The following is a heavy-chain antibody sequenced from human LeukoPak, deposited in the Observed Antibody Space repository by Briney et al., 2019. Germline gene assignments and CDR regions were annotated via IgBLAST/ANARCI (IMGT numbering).Heavy chain of an antibody. CDR1: GFTFSSSW. V-gene: IGHV3-7*01. Sequence: GGSLRLSCAASGFTFSSSWMSWVRQAPGKGLEWVANINQDGSETYYVDSVKGRFTISRDNAKNSLYLQMNSLRAEDTAVYYCARGRVRIPAAMRYYYMDVWGKGTTVTVSS. J-gene: IGHJ6*03. CDR3: ARGRVRIPAAMRYYYMDV. CDR2: INQDGSET. D-gene: IGHD2-2*01.